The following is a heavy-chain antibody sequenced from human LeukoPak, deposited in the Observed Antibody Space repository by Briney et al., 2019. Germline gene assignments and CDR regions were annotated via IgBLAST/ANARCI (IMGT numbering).Heavy chain of an antibody. Sequence: SVKVSCKASGGTFSSYAISWVRQAPGQGLEWMGGIIPIFGTANYAQKFQGRVTITADKSTSTAYMELSSLRSEDTAVYYCARDGQGVATIGFYWGQGTLVTVSS. CDR1: GGTFSSYA. CDR3: ARDGQGVATIGFY. CDR2: IIPIFGTA. V-gene: IGHV1-69*06. J-gene: IGHJ4*02. D-gene: IGHD5-12*01.